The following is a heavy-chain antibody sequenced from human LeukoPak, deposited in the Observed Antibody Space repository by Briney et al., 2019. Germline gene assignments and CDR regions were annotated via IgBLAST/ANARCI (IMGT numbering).Heavy chain of an antibody. J-gene: IGHJ4*02. D-gene: IGHD6-19*01. CDR2: IYYSGST. CDR1: GVSISSSSYY. CDR3: ATSSGWSYYFDY. V-gene: IGHV4-39*01. Sequence: SETLSLTCTVSGVSISSSSYYWGWIRPPPGKGLEWIGSIYYSGSTYYNPSLKSRVTISVDTSKNQFSLKLSSVTAADTAVYYCATSSGWSYYFDYWGQGTLVTVSS.